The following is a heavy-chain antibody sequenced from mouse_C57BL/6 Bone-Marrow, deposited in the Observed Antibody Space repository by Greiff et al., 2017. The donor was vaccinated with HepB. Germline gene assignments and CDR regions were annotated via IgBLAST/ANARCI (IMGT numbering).Heavy chain of an antibody. CDR2: GQGLEWIG. D-gene: IGHD1-1*01. V-gene: IGHV1-87*01. CDR1: YTFSRRVH. J-gene: IGHJ1*03. Sequence: VKLMESGPELARPWASVKISCQAFYTFSRRVHFAIRDTNYWMQWVKKRPGQGLEWIGAIYPGNGYTSYNQKFKGKATLTADKSSSTAYMQLSSLTSEDSAVYYCAWDYGSSSYWYFDVWGTGTTVTVSS. CDR3: SEDSAVYYCAWDYGSSSYWYFDV.